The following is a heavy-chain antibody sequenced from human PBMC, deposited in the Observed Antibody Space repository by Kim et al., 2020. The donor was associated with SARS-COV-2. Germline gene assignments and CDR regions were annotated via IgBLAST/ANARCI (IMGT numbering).Heavy chain of an antibody. CDR2: IKEDGSDK. CDR3: ARDWYVAVAGTRESVFDI. Sequence: GGSLRLSCAASGFTFSTYWMSWVRQAPGKGLEWVGNIKEDGSDKYYVDSVRGRFTFSRDNAKNSLYLQMNSLRAEDTDVYYCARDWYVAVAGTRESVFDIWGQGTMVTVSS. J-gene: IGHJ3*02. D-gene: IGHD6-19*01. CDR1: GFTFSTYW. V-gene: IGHV3-7*03.